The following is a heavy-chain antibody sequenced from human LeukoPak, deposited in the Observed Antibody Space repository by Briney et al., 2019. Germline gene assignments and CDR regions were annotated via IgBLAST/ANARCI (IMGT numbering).Heavy chain of an antibody. CDR3: AKVFTTMIVVKPDAFDI. Sequence: GGSLRLSCAASGFTFSSYAMSWVRQAPGKGLEWVSAISGSGGSTYYADSVKGRFTISRDNSKNTLYLQMNSLRAEDTAVYYCAKVFTTMIVVKPDAFDIWGQGTMVTVSS. J-gene: IGHJ3*02. CDR2: ISGSGGST. V-gene: IGHV3-23*01. D-gene: IGHD3-22*01. CDR1: GFTFSSYA.